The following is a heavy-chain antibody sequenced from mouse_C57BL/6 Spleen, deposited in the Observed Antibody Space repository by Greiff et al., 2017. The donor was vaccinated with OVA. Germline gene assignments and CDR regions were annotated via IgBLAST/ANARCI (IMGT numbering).Heavy chain of an antibody. CDR1: GYTFTSYW. D-gene: IGHD2-4*01. J-gene: IGHJ2*01. CDR3: ARGGYYDYCDY. V-gene: IGHV1-55*01. Sequence: QVQLQQPGAELVKPGASVKMSCKASGYTFTSYWITWVKPRPGQGLEWIGDIYPGSGSTNYNEKFKSKATLTVDTSSSTAYTQLSSLTSEDSAVYYCARGGYYDYCDYWGQGTTLTVSS. CDR2: IYPGSGST.